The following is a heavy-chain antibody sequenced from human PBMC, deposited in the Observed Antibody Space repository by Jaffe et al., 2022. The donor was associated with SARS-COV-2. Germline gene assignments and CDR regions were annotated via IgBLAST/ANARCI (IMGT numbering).Heavy chain of an antibody. D-gene: IGHD2-15*01. V-gene: IGHV4-59*01. Sequence: QVQLQESGPGLVEPSETLSLTCTVSGDSISSYYWSWIRQPPGKGLEWIGYVYYSGSTNYNPSLKSRVTISVDTSKKQFSLKVTSVTAADTAVYFCARVNGGNPNYYFDYWGQGTLVTVSS. J-gene: IGHJ4*02. CDR2: VYYSGST. CDR1: GDSISSYY. CDR3: ARVNGGNPNYYFDY.